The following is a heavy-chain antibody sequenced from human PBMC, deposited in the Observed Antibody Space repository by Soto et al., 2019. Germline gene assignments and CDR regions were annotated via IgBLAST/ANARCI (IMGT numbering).Heavy chain of an antibody. J-gene: IGHJ3*02. CDR3: ATSLSSGYAFDI. D-gene: IGHD3-22*01. Sequence: SVKVSCKASGGTFSSYAISWVRQAPGQGLEWMGGIIPIFGTANYAQKFQGRVTMTEDTSTDTAYMELSSLRSEDTAVYYCATSLSSGYAFDIWGQGTMVTVSS. CDR1: GGTFSSYA. V-gene: IGHV1-69*06. CDR2: IIPIFGTA.